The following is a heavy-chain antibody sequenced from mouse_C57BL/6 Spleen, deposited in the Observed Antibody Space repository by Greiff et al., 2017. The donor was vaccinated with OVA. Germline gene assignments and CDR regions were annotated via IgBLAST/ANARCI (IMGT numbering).Heavy chain of an antibody. CDR2: ISSGSSTI. J-gene: IGHJ2*01. CDR1: GFTFSDYG. D-gene: IGHD1-1*01. Sequence: EVKLMESGGGLVKPGGSLKLSCAASGFTFSDYGMHWVRQAPEKGLEWVAYISSGSSTIYYADTVKGRVTISRDNAKNTLFLQMTSLRSEDTAMYYCARDYYGSPNSLDYWGQGTTLTVSS. V-gene: IGHV5-17*01. CDR3: ARDYYGSPNSLDY.